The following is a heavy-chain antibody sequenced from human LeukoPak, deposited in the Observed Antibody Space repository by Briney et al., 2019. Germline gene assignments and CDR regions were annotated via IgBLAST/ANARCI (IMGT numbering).Heavy chain of an antibody. J-gene: IGHJ4*02. D-gene: IGHD6-6*01. CDR3: ARDGIAARLISFFDY. CDR2: INEGGNSK. V-gene: IGHV3-7*01. Sequence: GGSLRLSCAASGFTFSAYWMTWVRQAPGKGLEWVANINEGGNSKYYVDSVRGRFTISRDNSKNTLYLQMNSLRAEDTAVYYCARDGIAARLISFFDYWGQGTLVTVSS. CDR1: GFTFSAYW.